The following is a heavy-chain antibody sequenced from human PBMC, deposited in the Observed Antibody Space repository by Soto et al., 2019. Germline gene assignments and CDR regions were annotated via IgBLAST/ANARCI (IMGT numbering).Heavy chain of an antibody. D-gene: IGHD6-19*01. V-gene: IGHV4-59*01. Sequence: SETLSLTCTVSGGSISSYYWSWIRQPPGKGLEWIGYIYYSGSTNYNPSLKSRVTISVDTSKNQFSLKLSSVTAADTAVYYCARDPKGGWSMGDYFDYWGQGTLVTVSS. CDR3: ARDPKGGWSMGDYFDY. J-gene: IGHJ4*02. CDR1: GGSISSYY. CDR2: IYYSGST.